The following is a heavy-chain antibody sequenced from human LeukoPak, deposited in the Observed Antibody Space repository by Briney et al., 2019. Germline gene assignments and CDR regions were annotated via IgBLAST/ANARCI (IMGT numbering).Heavy chain of an antibody. CDR2: IYYSGST. CDR1: GGSIGSGDYY. D-gene: IGHD3-22*01. J-gene: IGHJ6*02. CDR3: ARIPVYYDSSGYDYYYGMDV. Sequence: SETLSLTCTVSGGSIGSGDYYWSWIRQPPGKGLEWIGYIYYSGSTYYNPSLKSRVTISVDTSKNQFSLKLSSVTAADTAVYYCARIPVYYDSSGYDYYYGMDVWGQGTTVTVSS. V-gene: IGHV4-30-4*01.